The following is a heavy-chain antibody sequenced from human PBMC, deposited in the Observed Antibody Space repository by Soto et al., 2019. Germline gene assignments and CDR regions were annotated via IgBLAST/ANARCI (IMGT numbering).Heavy chain of an antibody. CDR2: IWSDGSNE. Sequence: SLRLSCEASAFTFSNYAMHWVRQAPGRGLEWVALIWSDGSNEHYADSLKGRFTISRDNSKNTVYLQMNSLTADDTAVYYCARERIAARRTLDYWGQGTLVTVSS. V-gene: IGHV3-33*01. J-gene: IGHJ4*02. CDR1: AFTFSNYA. CDR3: ARERIAARRTLDY. D-gene: IGHD6-6*01.